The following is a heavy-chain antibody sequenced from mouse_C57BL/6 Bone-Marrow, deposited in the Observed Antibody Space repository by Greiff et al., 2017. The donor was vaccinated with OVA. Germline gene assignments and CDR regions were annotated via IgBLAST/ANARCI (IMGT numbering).Heavy chain of an antibody. V-gene: IGHV1-54*01. CDR1: GYAFTNYL. CDR3: ASDYYGSGDY. Sequence: QVQLKESGAELVRPGTSVKVSCKASGYAFTNYLIEWVKQRPGQGLEWIGVLNPGGGGNNYNEKFKGKATLTADKSSSPAYMQLSSLTSEDSAVDFCASDYYGSGDYWGQGTTLTVSS. J-gene: IGHJ2*01. CDR2: LNPGGGGN. D-gene: IGHD1-1*01.